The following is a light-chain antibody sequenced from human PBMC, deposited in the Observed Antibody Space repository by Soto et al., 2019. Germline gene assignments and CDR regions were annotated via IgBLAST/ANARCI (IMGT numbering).Light chain of an antibody. V-gene: IGKV1-5*01. CDR2: DAS. CDR3: QQDHSYYPWT. J-gene: IGKJ1*01. Sequence: DIQMTQSRSSLSASVGDRLTITCLASQSISSWVAWYQQKPGKPPKLLIYDASSLESGVPSRFSGSGSGTDFSLTITSLQPDDSATYYCQQDHSYYPWTFGQVTMV. CDR1: QSISSW.